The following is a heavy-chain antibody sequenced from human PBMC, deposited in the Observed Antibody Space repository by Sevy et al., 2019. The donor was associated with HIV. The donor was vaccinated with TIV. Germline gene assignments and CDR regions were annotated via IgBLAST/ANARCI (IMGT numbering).Heavy chain of an antibody. J-gene: IGHJ5*02. CDR2: IYYSGST. CDR1: GGSISSGDYY. CDR3: ARDGKELAARSDNWFDP. V-gene: IGHV4-30-4*01. Sequence: SEILSLTCTVSGGSISSGDYYWSWIRQPPGKGLEWIGYIYYSGSTYYNPSLKSQVTISVDTSKNQFSLKLSSVTAADTAVYYCARDGKELAARSDNWFDPWGQGILVTVSS. D-gene: IGHD6-6*01.